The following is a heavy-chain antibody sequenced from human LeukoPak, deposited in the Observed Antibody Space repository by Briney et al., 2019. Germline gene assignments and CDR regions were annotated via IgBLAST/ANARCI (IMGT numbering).Heavy chain of an antibody. Sequence: GGSLRLSCAASGFTFYDYAMHWVRQAPGKGLEWVSLISGDGGSTYYADSVKGRFTISRDNSKNTLYLQMSSLRAEDTALYYCAKTTLVRSGYYYYGMDLWGQGTTVTVSS. V-gene: IGHV3-43*02. CDR2: ISGDGGST. CDR1: GFTFYDYA. D-gene: IGHD3-10*01. CDR3: AKTTLVRSGYYYYGMDL. J-gene: IGHJ6*02.